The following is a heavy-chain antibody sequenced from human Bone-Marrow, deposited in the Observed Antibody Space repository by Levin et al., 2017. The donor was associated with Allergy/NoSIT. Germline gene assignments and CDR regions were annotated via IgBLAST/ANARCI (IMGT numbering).Heavy chain of an antibody. CDR2: IFYSGSV. Sequence: SETLSLTCTVSGGSIGTNYWSWIRQPPGKGLEWIGYIFYSGSVDYNPSLRSRSIISIDTSKNQFSLKLSAVTAADTAVYYCARVPPTVTGILYYYYGMDVWGRGTTVTVSS. CDR3: ARVPPTVTGILYYYYGMDV. J-gene: IGHJ6*02. V-gene: IGHV4-59*01. D-gene: IGHD2-21*02. CDR1: GGSIGTNY.